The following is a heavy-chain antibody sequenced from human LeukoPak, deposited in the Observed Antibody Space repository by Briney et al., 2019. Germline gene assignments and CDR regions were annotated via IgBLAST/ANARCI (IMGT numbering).Heavy chain of an antibody. J-gene: IGHJ4*02. CDR3: AREPRSRTLDY. CDR1: GFTFSTYS. D-gene: IGHD2-15*01. V-gene: IGHV3-21*01. Sequence: PGGSLRLSCAASGFTFSTYSMNWVRQAPGKGLEWVSSISSSSSYIFYADSVKGRFTISRDNAKNSLYLEMNSLRAEDTAVYYCAREPRSRTLDYWGQGPLVLVSS. CDR2: ISSSSSYI.